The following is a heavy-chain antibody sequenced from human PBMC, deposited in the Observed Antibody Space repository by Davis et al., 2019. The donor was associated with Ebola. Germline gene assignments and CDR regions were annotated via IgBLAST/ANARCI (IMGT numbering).Heavy chain of an antibody. Sequence: SWVRQSPGKGLEWIGEISHRGTPTYNPSLKSRVTISADKSNNRFSLNLRSVTAADTAVYYCARGDRLLWFGETSFQIYYYYYGMDVWGQGTTVTVSS. J-gene: IGHJ6*02. CDR2: ISHRGTP. V-gene: IGHV4-4*02. CDR3: ARGDRLLWFGETSFQIYYYYYGMDV. D-gene: IGHD3-10*01.